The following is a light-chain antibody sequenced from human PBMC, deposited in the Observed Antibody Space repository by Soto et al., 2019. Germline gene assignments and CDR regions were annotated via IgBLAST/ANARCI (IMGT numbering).Light chain of an antibody. V-gene: IGLV6-57*03. Sequence: NFMLTQPHSVSESPGKTVTISCTRSSGSIASNYVQWYQQRPGSAPTTVIYEDNQRPSGVPDRFSGSIDSSSNSASLTISGLKTEDEADYYCQSYDSSNPLVVFGGGTKLT. CDR2: EDN. J-gene: IGLJ2*01. CDR1: SGSIASNY. CDR3: QSYDSSNPLVV.